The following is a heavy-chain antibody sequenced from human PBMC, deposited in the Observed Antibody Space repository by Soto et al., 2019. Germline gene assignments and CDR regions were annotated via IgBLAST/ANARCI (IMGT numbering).Heavy chain of an antibody. Sequence: QVQLVESGGGVVQPGRSLRLSCAASGFPFTSYGMHWVREGPDKGLEWVAIISYDGSDKYYADSVKGRFTISRDNSKNTLYLQMNSLRPEDTALYYCVGGQYYFDCRGQGTLVIVSS. CDR1: GFPFTSYG. CDR3: VGGQYYFDC. V-gene: IGHV3-30*03. D-gene: IGHD3-10*01. J-gene: IGHJ4*02. CDR2: ISYDGSDK.